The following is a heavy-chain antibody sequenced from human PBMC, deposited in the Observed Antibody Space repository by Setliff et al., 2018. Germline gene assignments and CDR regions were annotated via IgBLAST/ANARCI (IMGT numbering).Heavy chain of an antibody. Sequence: SLTCSVPGGSISNYYWSWIRQPPGKGLEWIGYIDTSGSTNYNPSLKSRVSISKDTSKNQLSLNLSFVTAADTAVYYCARGPPGFVVVPAAAKFDYWGPGTLVTVPQ. J-gene: IGHJ4*02. CDR3: ARGPPGFVVVPAAAKFDY. V-gene: IGHV4-4*08. CDR1: GGSISNYY. CDR2: IDTSGST. D-gene: IGHD2-2*01.